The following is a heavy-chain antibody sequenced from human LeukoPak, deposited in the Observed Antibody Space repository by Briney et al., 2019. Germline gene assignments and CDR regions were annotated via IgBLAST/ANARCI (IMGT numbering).Heavy chain of an antibody. J-gene: IGHJ4*02. V-gene: IGHV3-23*01. Sequence: PGGSLRLSCAASGCTFNNYAVNWVRQAPGKGLEWVSVITSSGSTYYADSVKGRFTISRDNSKNTLYLQMNSLRAEDTAIYYCAKDLYGDYDFDCWGRGTLVTVSS. CDR1: GCTFNNYA. CDR3: AKDLYGDYDFDC. D-gene: IGHD4-17*01. CDR2: ITSSGST.